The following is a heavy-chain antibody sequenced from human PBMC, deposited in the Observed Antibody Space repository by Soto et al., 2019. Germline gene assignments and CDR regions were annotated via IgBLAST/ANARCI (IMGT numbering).Heavy chain of an antibody. CDR3: ARRWGGSLDY. Sequence: ASVKVSCKASGYTFTSYGISWVRQAPGRGLEWMGWISAYNGSTYYADSVKGRFTISRDSSKNTLYLQMNSLRAGDTAVYYCARRWGGSLDYWGQGTLVTVSS. CDR2: ISAYNGST. V-gene: IGHV1-18*01. J-gene: IGHJ4*02. D-gene: IGHD1-26*01. CDR1: GYTFTSYG.